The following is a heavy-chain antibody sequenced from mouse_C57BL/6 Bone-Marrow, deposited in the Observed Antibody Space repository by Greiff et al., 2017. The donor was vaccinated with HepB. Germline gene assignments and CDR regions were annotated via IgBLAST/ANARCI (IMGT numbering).Heavy chain of an antibody. CDR2: INPNNGGT. D-gene: IGHD2-4*01. CDR3: ARETGGLRGWYFDY. CDR1: GYTFTDYN. Sequence: VQLKQSGPELVKPGASVKIPCKASGYTFTDYNMDWVKQSHGKSLEWIGDINPNNGGTIYNQKFKGKATLTVDKSSSTAYMELRSLTSEDTAVYYCARETGGLRGWYFDYWGQGTTLTVSS. V-gene: IGHV1-18*01. J-gene: IGHJ2*01.